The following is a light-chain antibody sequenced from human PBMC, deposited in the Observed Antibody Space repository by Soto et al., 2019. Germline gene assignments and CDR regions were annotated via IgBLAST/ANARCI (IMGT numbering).Light chain of an antibody. V-gene: IGLV2-23*02. CDR2: GVS. CDR1: SSDVGNYNL. CDR3: CSYAGSSTCV. Sequence: QSALTQPASVSGSPGQSITISCTGTSSDVGNYNLVTWYQQHPGKAPKLMIYGVSKRPSRVSNRFSGSKSGNTASLTISGLQAEDEADYYCCSYAGSSTCVFGTGTKVTVL. J-gene: IGLJ1*01.